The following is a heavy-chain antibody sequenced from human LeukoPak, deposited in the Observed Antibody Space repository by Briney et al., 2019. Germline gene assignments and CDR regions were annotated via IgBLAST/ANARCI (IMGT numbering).Heavy chain of an antibody. CDR2: INTDGSST. D-gene: IGHD1-26*01. Sequence: GGSLRLSCAASGFIFSSYWMHWVRQAPGKGLVWVSRINTDGSSTSYADSVKGRFTISRDNSKNTLYLQMNSLRAEDTAVYYCARDSTSGSVDYWGQGTLVTVSS. J-gene: IGHJ4*02. CDR3: ARDSTSGSVDY. CDR1: GFIFSSYW. V-gene: IGHV3-74*01.